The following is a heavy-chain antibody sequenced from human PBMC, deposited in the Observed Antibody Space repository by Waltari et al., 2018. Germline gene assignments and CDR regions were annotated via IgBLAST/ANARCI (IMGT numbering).Heavy chain of an antibody. CDR2: MNPNSGNT. Sequence: QVQLVQSGAEVKKPGASVKVSCKASGYTFTSYDINWVRQATGQGLEWMGWMNPNSGNTGYAQKFQGRVTMTRNTSISTAYMELSSLRSEDTAVYYCARGIDEQWLVPNYYYYYGMDVWGQGTTVTVSS. CDR3: ARGIDEQWLVPNYYYYYGMDV. V-gene: IGHV1-8*01. D-gene: IGHD6-19*01. J-gene: IGHJ6*02. CDR1: GYTFTSYD.